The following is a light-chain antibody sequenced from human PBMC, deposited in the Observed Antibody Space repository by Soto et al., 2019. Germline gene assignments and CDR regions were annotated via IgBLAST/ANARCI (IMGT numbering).Light chain of an antibody. V-gene: IGKV1-33*01. CDR1: QDIDHD. Sequence: DIQMTQSPSSLSAYVGDRVTITCQASQDIDHDLNWYQQKPGKAPRLLIYDSSTLQAGVPSRFSGSGSGTHFTFAISSLRPEDIATYYCQQSHNLPLSFGGGTKVQI. J-gene: IGKJ4*01. CDR2: DSS. CDR3: QQSHNLPLS.